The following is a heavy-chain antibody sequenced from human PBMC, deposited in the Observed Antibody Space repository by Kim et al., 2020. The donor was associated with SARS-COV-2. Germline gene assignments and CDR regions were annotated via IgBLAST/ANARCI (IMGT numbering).Heavy chain of an antibody. V-gene: IGHV3-23*01. CDR3: AKDKGSRWYGEGY. D-gene: IGHD6-13*01. J-gene: IGHJ4*02. Sequence: YGDGVKGQFTISRDNDKNTLYLQMNGIGTEDTAVYYCAKDKGSRWYGEGYWGQGTLVNVSS.